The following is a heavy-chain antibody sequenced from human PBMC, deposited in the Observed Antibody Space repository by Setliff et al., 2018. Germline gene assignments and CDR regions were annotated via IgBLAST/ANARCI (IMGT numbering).Heavy chain of an antibody. CDR3: ARHPSSGSYYGGSIFYFDD. J-gene: IGHJ4*02. CDR1: GNTFTGYY. V-gene: IGHV1-2*02. Sequence: ASVKVSCKASGNTFTGYYIHWLRQAPGQGLEWMGCINPNSGDTTFAQKFQGRVTITRDTSNSTDYMDLSRLTSDDTAVYYCARHPSSGSYYGGSIFYFDDWGPGILVTVSS. CDR2: INPNSGDT. D-gene: IGHD1-26*01.